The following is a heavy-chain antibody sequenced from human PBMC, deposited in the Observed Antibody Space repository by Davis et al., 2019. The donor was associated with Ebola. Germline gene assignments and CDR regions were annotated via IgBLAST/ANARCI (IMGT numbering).Heavy chain of an antibody. CDR1: GGSLSNYY. Sequence: SETLSLTCAVYGGSLSNYYWSWIRQPPGKGLEWIGEISHSGSTNYNPSLKSRVTISIDTSKNQFSLRLSSVTATDTAVYYCARGVLRRGYCSSTSCYYYYYYGMDVWGKGTTVTVSS. V-gene: IGHV4-34*01. D-gene: IGHD2-2*01. CDR3: ARGVLRRGYCSSTSCYYYYYYGMDV. CDR2: ISHSGST. J-gene: IGHJ6*04.